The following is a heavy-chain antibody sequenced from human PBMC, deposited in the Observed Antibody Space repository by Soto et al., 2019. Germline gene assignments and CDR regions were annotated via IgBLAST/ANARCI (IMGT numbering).Heavy chain of an antibody. Sequence: PSETLSLTCTVSGGSISSGDYYWSWIRQPPGKGLEWIGYIYYSGSTYYNPSLKSRVTISVDTSKNQFSLKLSSVTAADTAVYYCARVVLAARHLNAFDIGGQGTMVTVSS. V-gene: IGHV4-30-4*01. J-gene: IGHJ3*02. D-gene: IGHD6-6*01. CDR1: GGSISSGDYY. CDR2: IYYSGST. CDR3: ARVVLAARHLNAFDI.